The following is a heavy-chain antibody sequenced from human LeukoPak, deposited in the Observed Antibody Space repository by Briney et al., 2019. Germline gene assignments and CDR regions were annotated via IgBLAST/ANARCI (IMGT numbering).Heavy chain of an antibody. Sequence: SETLSLTCAVYGGSFSGYNWNWIRQPAGKGLEWIGRIYTSGSTNYNPSLKSRVTISVDTSKNQFSLKLTSVTAADTAVYYCARKNDYGEVRGFDPWGQGTLVTVSS. V-gene: IGHV4-59*10. CDR3: ARKNDYGEVRGFDP. CDR2: IYTSGST. D-gene: IGHD4-17*01. CDR1: GGSFSGYN. J-gene: IGHJ5*02.